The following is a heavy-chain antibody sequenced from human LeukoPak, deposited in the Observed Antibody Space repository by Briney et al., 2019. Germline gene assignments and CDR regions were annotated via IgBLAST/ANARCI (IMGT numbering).Heavy chain of an antibody. J-gene: IGHJ6*03. CDR1: GGSFSGYY. V-gene: IGHV4-34*01. CDR3: ARGGYYTLEYYYYMDV. D-gene: IGHD3-3*01. CDR2: INHSGST. Sequence: SETLSLTCAVYGGSFSGYYWSWIRQPPGKGLEWIGEINHSGSTNYNPSLKSRVTISVDTSKNQFSLKVNSVTAADTAVYYCARGGYYTLEYYYYMDVWGKGTTVTVSS.